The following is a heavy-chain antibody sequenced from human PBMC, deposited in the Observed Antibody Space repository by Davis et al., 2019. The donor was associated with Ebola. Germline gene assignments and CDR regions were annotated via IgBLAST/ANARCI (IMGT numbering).Heavy chain of an antibody. Sequence: PGGSLRLSCAASGFVFRNYVMSWVRQAPGKGREWVSTLGTSADTYYSDSVRVRFTISRDNSKNTLYLQMNGLRVEDTAIYYCAKDTSNIWFDIWGQGTNVTVSS. V-gene: IGHV3-23*01. D-gene: IGHD1-26*01. CDR2: LGTSADT. CDR3: AKDTSNIWFDI. J-gene: IGHJ3*02. CDR1: GFVFRNYV.